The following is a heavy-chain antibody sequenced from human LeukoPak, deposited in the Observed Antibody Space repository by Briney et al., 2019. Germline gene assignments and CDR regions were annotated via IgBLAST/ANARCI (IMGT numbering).Heavy chain of an antibody. CDR2: IYYSGST. J-gene: IGHJ4*02. D-gene: IGHD6-13*01. Sequence: PSETLSLTCTVSGGSISSYYWSWIRQPPGKGLEWIGYIYYSGSTNYNPSLKSRVTISVDTSKNQFSLKLSSVTAADTAVYYCARDSSSWYEGEYYFDYWGQGTLVTVSS. V-gene: IGHV4-59*01. CDR1: GGSISSYY. CDR3: ARDSSSWYEGEYYFDY.